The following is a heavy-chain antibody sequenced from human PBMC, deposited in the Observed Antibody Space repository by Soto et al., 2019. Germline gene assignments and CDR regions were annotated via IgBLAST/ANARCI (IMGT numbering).Heavy chain of an antibody. CDR1: GGSISSSSYY. D-gene: IGHD6-13*01. V-gene: IGHV4-39*01. CDR2: IYYSGST. J-gene: IGHJ5*02. Sequence: QLQLQESGPGLVKPSETLSLTCTVSGGSISSSSYYWGWIRQPPGKGLEWIGCIYYSGSTYYNPSLKSRVSLSVDTSKKQLFLKVGSVSAADTAVYYCARHRVLAAAVTGWFDPWGQGTLVPVSS. CDR3: ARHRVLAAAVTGWFDP.